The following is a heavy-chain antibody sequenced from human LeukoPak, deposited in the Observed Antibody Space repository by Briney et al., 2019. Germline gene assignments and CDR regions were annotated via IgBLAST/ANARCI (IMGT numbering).Heavy chain of an antibody. CDR3: AKDPWYSSSGGVGYYFDY. CDR1: GFTLSSYA. J-gene: IGHJ4*02. CDR2: ISFDGSNK. D-gene: IGHD6-13*01. Sequence: GRSLRLSCVVSGFTLSSYAMHWVRQAPGKGLEWVAVISFDGSNKHYADSVKGRFTISRDNSKNTLYLQMNSLRAEDTAVYYCAKDPWYSSSGGVGYYFDYWGQGTLVTVSS. V-gene: IGHV3-30*04.